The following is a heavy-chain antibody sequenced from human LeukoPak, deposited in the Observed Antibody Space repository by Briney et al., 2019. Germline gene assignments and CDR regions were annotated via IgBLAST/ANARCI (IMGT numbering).Heavy chain of an antibody. D-gene: IGHD6-19*01. V-gene: IGHV3-30*18. CDR2: ISYDGSNK. Sequence: GRSLRLSCAASGFTFSSYGMHWVRQAPGKGLEWVAVISYDGSNKYYADSVKGRFTISRDNSKNTLYLQMNSLRAEDTAVYYCAKGHWESSGWHNFDYWGQETLVTVSS. CDR1: GFTFSSYG. J-gene: IGHJ4*02. CDR3: AKGHWESSGWHNFDY.